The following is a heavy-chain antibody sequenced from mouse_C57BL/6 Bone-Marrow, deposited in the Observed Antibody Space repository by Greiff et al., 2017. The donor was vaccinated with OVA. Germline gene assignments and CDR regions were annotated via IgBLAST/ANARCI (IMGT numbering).Heavy chain of an antibody. CDR3: ARHDYYGSSYIYFDY. J-gene: IGHJ2*01. Sequence: QVQLKQSGAELVKPGASVKLSCKASGYTFTEYTIHWVKQRPGQGLEWIGWFYPGSGSIKYNEKFKDKATLTADKSSSTVYMELSRLTSEDSAVYFCARHDYYGSSYIYFDYWGQGTTLTVSS. CDR1: GYTFTEYT. CDR2: FYPGSGSI. V-gene: IGHV1-62-2*01. D-gene: IGHD1-1*01.